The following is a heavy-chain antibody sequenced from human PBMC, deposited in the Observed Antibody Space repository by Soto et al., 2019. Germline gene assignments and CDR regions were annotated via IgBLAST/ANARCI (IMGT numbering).Heavy chain of an antibody. CDR2: ISAYNGNT. V-gene: IGHV1-18*01. D-gene: IGHD6-13*01. J-gene: IGHJ5*02. Sequence: ASVKVSCKASGYTFTSYGISWVRQAPGQGLEWMGWISAYNGNTNYAQKLQGRVTMTTDTSTSTAYMERRSLRSDDTAVYYCARISFGSSAITASNWFDPWGQGTLVTVSS. CDR1: GYTFTSYG. CDR3: ARISFGSSAITASNWFDP.